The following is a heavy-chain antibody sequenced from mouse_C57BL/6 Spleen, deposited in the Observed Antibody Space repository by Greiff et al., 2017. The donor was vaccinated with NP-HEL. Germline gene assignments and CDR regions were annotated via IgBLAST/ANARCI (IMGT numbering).Heavy chain of an antibody. CDR3: ANNYYGSSSFAY. CDR1: GYTFTSYW. CDR2: IHPNSGST. J-gene: IGHJ3*01. Sequence: QVQLQQPGAELVKPGASVKLSCKASGYTFTSYWMHWVKQRPGQGLEWIGMIHPNSGSTNYNEKFKSKATLTVDKSSSTAYMQLSSLTSEDSAVYYCANNYYGSSSFAYWGQGTLVTVSA. V-gene: IGHV1-64*01. D-gene: IGHD1-1*01.